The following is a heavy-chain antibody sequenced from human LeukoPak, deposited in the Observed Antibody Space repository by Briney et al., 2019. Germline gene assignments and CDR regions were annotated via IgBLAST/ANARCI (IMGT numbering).Heavy chain of an antibody. V-gene: IGHV4-31*03. CDR3: AREGQVYYYDSSGYIDY. D-gene: IGHD3-22*01. Sequence: PSETLSLTCTVSGGSISSGGSYWSWIRQHPGKGLEWIGYIYYSGSTYYNPSLKSRVTISVDTSKNQFSLKLSSVTAADTAVYYCAREGQVYYYDSSGYIDYWGQGTLVTVSS. CDR2: IYYSGST. CDR1: GGSISSGGSY. J-gene: IGHJ4*02.